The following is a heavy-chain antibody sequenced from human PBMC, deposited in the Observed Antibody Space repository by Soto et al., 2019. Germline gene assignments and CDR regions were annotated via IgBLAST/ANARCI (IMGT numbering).Heavy chain of an antibody. J-gene: IGHJ4*02. CDR2: ISTSGGTT. Sequence: ALRLYCAGPGFTFSSSADSGGRQAPGKGLEWVSAISTSGGTTYYADSVKGRFTISRDNSKNTLYLQMNSLRVEDTAVYYCAKSPYYFSVDYWGQGTLVTVSS. CDR1: GFTFSSSA. V-gene: IGHV3-23*01. D-gene: IGHD3-10*01. CDR3: AKSPYYFSVDY.